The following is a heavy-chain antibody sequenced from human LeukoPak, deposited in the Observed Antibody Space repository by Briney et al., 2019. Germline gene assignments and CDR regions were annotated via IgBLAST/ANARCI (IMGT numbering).Heavy chain of an antibody. V-gene: IGHV4-39*07. CDR1: GGSISSGNYY. CDR2: ISHSGST. D-gene: IGHD3-3*01. CDR3: ARDLGDYWSGFRSYFFGY. J-gene: IGHJ4*02. Sequence: SETLSLTCTVSGGSISSGNYYWGWIRQPPGKGLEWIGSISHSGSTYNNASLKSRVRISVDTSKNQFSLKLSSVTAADTAVYYCARDLGDYWSGFRSYFFGYWGQGTLVTVSS.